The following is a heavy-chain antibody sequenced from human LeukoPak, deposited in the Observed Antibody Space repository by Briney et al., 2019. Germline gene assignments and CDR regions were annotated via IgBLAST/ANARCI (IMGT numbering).Heavy chain of an antibody. V-gene: IGHV3-7*01. Sequence: PGGSLRLSCVASGFTFSTYAMTWVRQAPGKGLEWVATIRVDGSVEHPEDSRKGRFTISRDNAKNSLYLQMNSLRVEDTAVYYCATYSGPDKWDASDMWGQGTLVTVSP. CDR3: ATYSGPDKWDASDM. CDR2: IRVDGSVE. J-gene: IGHJ3*02. CDR1: GFTFSTYA. D-gene: IGHD1-26*01.